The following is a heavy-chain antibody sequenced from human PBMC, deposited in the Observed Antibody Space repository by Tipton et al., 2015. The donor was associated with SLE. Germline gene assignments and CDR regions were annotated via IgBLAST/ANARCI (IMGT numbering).Heavy chain of an antibody. D-gene: IGHD3-22*01. J-gene: IGHJ6*02. Sequence: TLSLTCTVSGGSISSSSYYWGWIRQPPRKGLEWIGSRYYSGSTDYNPSLKSRATISEDTPKNQFSLRLSSVTAADTAVYYCARYPYDSNGNHYYYYFGMDVWGQGTTVTVSS. V-gene: IGHV4-39*07. CDR2: RYYSGST. CDR1: GGSISSSSYY. CDR3: ARYPYDSNGNHYYYYFGMDV.